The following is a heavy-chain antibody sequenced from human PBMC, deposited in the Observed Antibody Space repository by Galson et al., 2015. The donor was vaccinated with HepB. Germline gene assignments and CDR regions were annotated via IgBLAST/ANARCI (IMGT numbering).Heavy chain of an antibody. D-gene: IGHD6-19*01. CDR1: GYTFTSYG. V-gene: IGHV1-18*04. CDR2: ISAYNGNT. CDR3: ARGGAQWLASYYFDY. J-gene: IGHJ4*02. Sequence: SVKVSCKASGYTFTSYGISWVRQAPGQGLEWMGWISAYNGNTNYAQKLQGRVTMTTDTSTSTAYMELRGLRSDDTAVYYCARGGAQWLASYYFDYWGQGTLVTVSS.